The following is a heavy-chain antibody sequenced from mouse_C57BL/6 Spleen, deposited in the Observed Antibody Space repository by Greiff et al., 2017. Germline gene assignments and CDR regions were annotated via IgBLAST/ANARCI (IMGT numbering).Heavy chain of an antibody. CDR1: GYSITSGYY. V-gene: IGHV3-6*01. D-gene: IGHD2-5*01. CDR3: ARGYYSKGFDY. CDR2: ISYDGSN. Sequence: VQLKQSGPGLVKPSQSLSLTCSVTGYSITSGYYWNWIRQFPGNKLEWKGYISYDGSNNYNPSLKNRISITRDTSKNQFFLKLNSVTTEDTATYYCARGYYSKGFDYWGQGTTLTVSS. J-gene: IGHJ2*01.